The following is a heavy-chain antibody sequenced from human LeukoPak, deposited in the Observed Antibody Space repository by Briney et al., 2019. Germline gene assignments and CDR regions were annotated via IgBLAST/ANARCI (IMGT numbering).Heavy chain of an antibody. Sequence: GGSLRLSCAASGFTFDDYGMHWVRQAPGKGLEWVAFVRYDESNKYYADSVKGRFTISRDKSRNTLFLQMNSLRGEDTAVYYCANIQISPPLWGQGTLVTVSS. J-gene: IGHJ1*01. CDR3: ANIQISPPL. D-gene: IGHD1-1*01. CDR2: VRYDESNK. CDR1: GFTFDDYG. V-gene: IGHV3-30*02.